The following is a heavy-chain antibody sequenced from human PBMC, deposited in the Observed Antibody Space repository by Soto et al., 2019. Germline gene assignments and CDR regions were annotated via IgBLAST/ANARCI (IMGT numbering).Heavy chain of an antibody. V-gene: IGHV4-4*02. CDR2: IYHSGST. CDR1: GGSISSSNW. D-gene: IGHD3-22*01. Sequence: QVQLQESGPGLVKPSGTLSLTCAVSGGSISSSNWWSWVRQPPGKGLEWIGEIYHSGSTNYNPSLKSRVTISVDKSKNQFSLKLSSVTAADTAVYYGARGYYYDSSGYYYGPAPAKYYFDYWGQGTLVTVSS. CDR3: ARGYYYDSSGYYYGPAPAKYYFDY. J-gene: IGHJ4*02.